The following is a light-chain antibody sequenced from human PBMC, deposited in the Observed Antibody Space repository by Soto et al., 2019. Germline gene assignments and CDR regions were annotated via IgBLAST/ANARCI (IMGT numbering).Light chain of an antibody. CDR3: CSYAGTMTFV. CDR2: EVN. J-gene: IGLJ1*01. V-gene: IGLV2-23*02. Sequence: LTQAASVSGSPGQSLTIPCPGSSSDVGRHNLVSWYQHHPGNAPKLIIYEVNKRPSGISDRFSGSKSGNTASLTISGLQAEDETDYYCCSYAGTMTFVCGTGTKVTVL. CDR1: SSDVGRHNL.